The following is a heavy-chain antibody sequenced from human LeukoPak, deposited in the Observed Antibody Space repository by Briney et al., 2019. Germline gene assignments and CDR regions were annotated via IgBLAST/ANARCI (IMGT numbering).Heavy chain of an antibody. D-gene: IGHD3-22*01. J-gene: IGHJ4*02. Sequence: PGAFLRLSCAASGFTLSNYAMTWVRQAPGKGLEWVSLISGSDSGTYHADSVKGRFTISRDNSKNTLYLQMDSLRAEDTAVYYCAKARFPKGYDSSGGFDYWGQGTLVTVSS. CDR1: GFTLSNYA. V-gene: IGHV3-23*01. CDR3: AKARFPKGYDSSGGFDY. CDR2: ISGSDSGT.